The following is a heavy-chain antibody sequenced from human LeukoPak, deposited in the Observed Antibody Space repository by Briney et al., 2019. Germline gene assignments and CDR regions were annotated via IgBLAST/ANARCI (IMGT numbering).Heavy chain of an antibody. CDR1: GFTFSSFG. CDR2: ISYDGSNK. V-gene: IGHV3-30*18. D-gene: IGHD3-22*01. J-gene: IGHJ4*02. CDR3: AKDFDYYYDSSGYFHY. Sequence: GGSLRLSCAASGFTFSSFGMHWVRQASGKGLEWVAVISYDGSNKYYADSVKGRFTISRDNSKNTLYLQMNSLRAEDTAVYYCAKDFDYYYDSSGYFHYWGQGTLVTVSS.